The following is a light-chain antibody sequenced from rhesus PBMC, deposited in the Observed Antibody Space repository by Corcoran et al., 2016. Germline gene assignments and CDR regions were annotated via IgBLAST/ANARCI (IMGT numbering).Light chain of an antibody. CDR2: KAS. V-gene: IGKV1-74*01. CDR1: ENVNNY. CDR3: QHGYGTPFT. J-gene: IGKJ3*01. Sequence: DIQMTQSPSSLSASVGDRVTITCRASENVNNYLNWYPQKPGKDPKLLIYKASTLQSGVPSRFSGSGSGTDYTFTISSLQPEDVATYYCQHGYGTPFTFGPGTKLDIK.